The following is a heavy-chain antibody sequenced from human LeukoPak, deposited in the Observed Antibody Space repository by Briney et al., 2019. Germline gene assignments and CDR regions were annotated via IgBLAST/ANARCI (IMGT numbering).Heavy chain of an antibody. J-gene: IGHJ5*02. CDR2: ISSSSSTI. CDR3: ARDTGDNWNP. CDR1: GFTFSSYS. V-gene: IGHV3-48*04. D-gene: IGHD1-20*01. Sequence: GGSLRLSCAASGFTFSSYSMNWVSQAPGKGLEWVSYISSSSSTIYYADSVKGRFTISRDNAKNSLYLQMNSLRAEDTAVYYCARDTGDNWNPWGQGTLVTVSS.